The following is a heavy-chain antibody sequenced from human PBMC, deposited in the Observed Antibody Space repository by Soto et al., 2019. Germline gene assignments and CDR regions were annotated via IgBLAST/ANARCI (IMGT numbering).Heavy chain of an antibody. D-gene: IGHD3-10*01. CDR1: GGSISSGGYY. CDR2: IYYSGST. J-gene: IGHJ6*02. V-gene: IGHV4-31*03. Sequence: PSETLSLTCSVSGGSISSGGYYWSWFRQHPGKGLEWIGYIYYSGSTYYNPALKSRVTISVDTSKNQFSLKLSSGAAADTAVYYCARDIVRGDYYYGMDVWGQGTTVTVSS. CDR3: ARDIVRGDYYYGMDV.